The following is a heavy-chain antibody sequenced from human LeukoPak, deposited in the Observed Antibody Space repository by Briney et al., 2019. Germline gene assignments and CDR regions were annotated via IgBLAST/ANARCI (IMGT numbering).Heavy chain of an antibody. J-gene: IGHJ4*02. V-gene: IGHV5-10-1*01. CDR3: ARKSRADY. CDR2: IDPSDSYT. Sequence: GGSLQIYCRVEGYRVSNYWRNWGRQLHWKNLEWMGMIDPSDSYTNYGPSFQGHVTVSTDKSISTAYLQWSRLKASDTAMYYCARKSRADYWGQGTLVTVSS. CDR1: GYRVSNYW.